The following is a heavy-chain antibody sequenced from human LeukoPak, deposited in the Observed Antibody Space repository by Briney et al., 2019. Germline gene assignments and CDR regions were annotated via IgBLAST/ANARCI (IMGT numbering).Heavy chain of an antibody. CDR1: GFTFSSYG. CDR2: IWYDGSNK. J-gene: IGHJ4*02. Sequence: GRSLRLSCAASGFTFSSYGMHWVRQAPGKGLEWVAVIWYDGSNKYYADSVKGRFTISRDNSKNTLYLQMNSLRAEDTAVYYCARERSPYSGSSLARFDYWGQGTLVTVSS. D-gene: IGHD1-26*01. V-gene: IGHV3-33*01. CDR3: ARERSPYSGSSLARFDY.